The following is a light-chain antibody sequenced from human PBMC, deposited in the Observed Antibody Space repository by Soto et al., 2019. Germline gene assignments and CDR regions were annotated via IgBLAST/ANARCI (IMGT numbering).Light chain of an antibody. CDR1: QSIKNW. V-gene: IGKV1-5*03. Sequence: DIQMTQSPSTLSASVGDRVTITCRASQSIKNWLAWYQQKPGEAPKLLIYKASTLESGVPSGFSGSASGTEFTLTISCLQPDDVATYYCQQYNSYSQFTFGPGTKVDIK. CDR3: QQYNSYSQFT. J-gene: IGKJ3*01. CDR2: KAS.